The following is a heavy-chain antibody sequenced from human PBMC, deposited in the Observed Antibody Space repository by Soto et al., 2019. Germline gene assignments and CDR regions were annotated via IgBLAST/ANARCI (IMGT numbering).Heavy chain of an antibody. CDR3: AGSNGWFDF. V-gene: IGHV6-1*01. Sequence: SQTLSLTXALSGDSVSSTSASWAWIRQSPSRGLEWLGRTYYRSRWYNDYAVSVKSRITINPDTSKNQFSLQLSSVTPEDTAVYYCAGSNGWFDFWGQGTPVTVSS. CDR2: TYYRSRWYN. CDR1: GDSVSSTSAS. J-gene: IGHJ5*01. D-gene: IGHD1-1*01.